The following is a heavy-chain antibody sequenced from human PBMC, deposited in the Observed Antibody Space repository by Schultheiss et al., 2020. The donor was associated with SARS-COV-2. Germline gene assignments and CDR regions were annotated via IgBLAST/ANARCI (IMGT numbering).Heavy chain of an antibody. J-gene: IGHJ5*02. CDR2: INHSGST. Sequence: GSLRLSCAVYGGSFSGYYWSWIRQPPGKGLEWIGEINHSGSTNYNPSLKSRVTMSVDTSKIQFSLKLSSVTAADTAVYYCARGRRAISKLAPNWFDPWGQGTLVTVSS. V-gene: IGHV4-34*01. D-gene: IGHD3-3*01. CDR3: ARGRRAISKLAPNWFDP. CDR1: GGSFSGYY.